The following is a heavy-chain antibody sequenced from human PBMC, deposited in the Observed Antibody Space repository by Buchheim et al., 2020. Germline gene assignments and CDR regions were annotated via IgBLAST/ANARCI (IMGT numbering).Heavy chain of an antibody. J-gene: IGHJ6*02. Sequence: QVQLQESGPGLVKPSETLSLTCTVSGGSVSSGSYCWSWIRQPPGKGLEWIGYIYYSGSTNYNPSLKSRVTISVDTSKNQFSLKLSSVTAADTAVYYCARGSSDFWSGYSPLYGMDVWGQGTT. CDR3: ARGSSDFWSGYSPLYGMDV. D-gene: IGHD3-3*01. CDR2: IYYSGST. CDR1: GGSVSSGSYC. V-gene: IGHV4-61*01.